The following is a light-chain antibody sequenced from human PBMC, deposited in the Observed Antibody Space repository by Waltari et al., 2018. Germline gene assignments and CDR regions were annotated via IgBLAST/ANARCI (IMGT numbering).Light chain of an antibody. CDR2: GAS. CDR1: QSISSN. Sequence: EIVMTQSPPTLPVSPGERSTLPCRASQSISSNLAWYQQKPGQAPRLLIYGASTRATGIPVRFSGSGSGTDFTLTISSLQAEDVAVYHCQQYNDSPRTFGQGTKVGIK. CDR3: QQYNDSPRT. J-gene: IGKJ1*01. V-gene: IGKV3-15*01.